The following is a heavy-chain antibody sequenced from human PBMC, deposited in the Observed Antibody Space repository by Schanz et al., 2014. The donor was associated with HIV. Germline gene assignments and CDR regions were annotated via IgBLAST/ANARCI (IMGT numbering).Heavy chain of an antibody. D-gene: IGHD3-10*01. CDR2: ISGNGDST. CDR1: GFTFNSYA. V-gene: IGHV3-23*04. CDR3: AKENPINYYSHGGPFDI. Sequence: EVQLVESGGAFVQPGGSLRLSCAASGFTFNSYAMKWVRQAPGKGLEWVSGISGNGDSTYYADSVKGRFTISRDNSKNTLYLQMNSLRVEDTAVYYCAKENPINYYSHGGPFDIWGQGTMLTVSS. J-gene: IGHJ3*02.